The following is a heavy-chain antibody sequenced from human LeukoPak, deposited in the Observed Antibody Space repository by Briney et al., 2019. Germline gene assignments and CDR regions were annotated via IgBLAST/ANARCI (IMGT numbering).Heavy chain of an antibody. CDR2: TYYRSKWYN. J-gene: IGHJ4*02. CDR1: GDSVSSNSAA. CDR3: ATGRRSYSSSSGYFDY. D-gene: IGHD6-6*01. V-gene: IGHV6-1*01. Sequence: SQTLSLTCAISGDSVSSNSAAWNWIRQSPSRGLEWLGRTYYRSKWYNDYAVSVKSRITINPDTSKNQFSPQLNSVTPEDTALYYCATGRRSYSSSSGYFDYWGQGTLVTVSS.